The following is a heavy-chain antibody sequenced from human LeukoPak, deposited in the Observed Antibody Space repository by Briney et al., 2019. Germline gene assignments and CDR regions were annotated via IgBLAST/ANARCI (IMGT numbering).Heavy chain of an antibody. CDR1: GDSIRSSRYY. Sequence: SETLSLTCTVSGDSIRSSRYYWAWIRQPPGKGLEWIGSIYYSGSTYYNPSLKSRLAVSVDTSKNQFSLKLRSVTAPDTAVYYCASRYHGSSWNHPFDFWGQGTLVTVSS. D-gene: IGHD1-14*01. CDR3: ASRYHGSSWNHPFDF. CDR2: IYYSGST. J-gene: IGHJ4*02. V-gene: IGHV4-39*01.